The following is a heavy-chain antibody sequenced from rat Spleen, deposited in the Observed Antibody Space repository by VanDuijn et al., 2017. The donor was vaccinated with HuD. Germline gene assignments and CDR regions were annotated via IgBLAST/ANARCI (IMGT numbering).Heavy chain of an antibody. CDR3: ARRTDYLDY. CDR2: FSSGGGGT. J-gene: IGHJ2*01. CDR1: GFTFSTFP. V-gene: IGHV5-25*01. Sequence: EVQLVESGGGLVQPGRSLKLSCAASGFTFSTFPMAWFRQAPKKGLEWVASFSSGGGGTFYPDSVKGRFTISRDNAKSTLYLQLDSLRSEDTATYYCARRTDYLDYWGQGVMVTVSS. D-gene: IGHD1-6*01.